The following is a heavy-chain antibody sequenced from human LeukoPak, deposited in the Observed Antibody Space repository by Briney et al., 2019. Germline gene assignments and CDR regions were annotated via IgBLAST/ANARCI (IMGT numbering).Heavy chain of an antibody. CDR1: GYTFTNSY. CDR2: INPSGGST. Sequence: ASVTVSCKASGYTFTNSYMHWVRQAPGHGLEWMGIINPSGGSTSYAQKFQGRVTMTRDTSTRTVYMELSGLRSEDTAVYYCARDPYFGVVGAPYYYMDVWGKGTTVTVSS. D-gene: IGHD3-3*01. J-gene: IGHJ6*03. V-gene: IGHV1-46*01. CDR3: ARDPYFGVVGAPYYYMDV.